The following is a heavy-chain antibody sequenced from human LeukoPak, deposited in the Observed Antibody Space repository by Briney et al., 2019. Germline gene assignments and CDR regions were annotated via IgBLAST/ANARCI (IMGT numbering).Heavy chain of an antibody. V-gene: IGHV1-24*01. CDR1: GYTLTELS. D-gene: IGHD6-13*01. Sequence: GASVKVSCKVSGYTLTELSMHWVRQAPGKGLEWMGGFDPEDGETIYAQKFQGRVTMTEDTSTDTAYMELSSLRSEDTAVYYCAREAAAGTRGPYYYYMDVWGKGTTVTVSS. CDR3: AREAAAGTRGPYYYYMDV. CDR2: FDPEDGET. J-gene: IGHJ6*03.